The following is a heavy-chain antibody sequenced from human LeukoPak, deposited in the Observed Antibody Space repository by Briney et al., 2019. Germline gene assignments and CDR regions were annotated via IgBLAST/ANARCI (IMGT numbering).Heavy chain of an antibody. CDR1: GLTFRSYS. Sequence: PGGSLKLSCAVSGLTFRSYSINWFRKAPGKGREWVSSISSSSYYIYYADSVKGRITISRDNSKNTLYLQMNSLRVEGTAVYYCARSSNSEDLQDWGQGTLVTVSS. J-gene: IGHJ1*01. V-gene: IGHV3-21*01. D-gene: IGHD4-11*01. CDR3: ARSSNSEDLQD. CDR2: ISSSSYYI.